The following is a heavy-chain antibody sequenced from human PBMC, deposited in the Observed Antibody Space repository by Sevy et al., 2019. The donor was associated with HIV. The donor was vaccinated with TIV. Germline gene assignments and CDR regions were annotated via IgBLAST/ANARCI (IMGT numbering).Heavy chain of an antibody. J-gene: IGHJ4*02. CDR1: GFTFSKYS. Sequence: GGSLRLSYAASGFTFSKYSMSRVRQPPGKGLEWVSTLSFGCGEINHADSVKGRFTISRDNSKNSLYLQMNNLRAEDTAVYYCAREGCTKPHDYWGQGTLVTVSS. V-gene: IGHV3-23*01. D-gene: IGHD2-8*01. CDR3: AREGCTKPHDY. CDR2: LSFGCGEI.